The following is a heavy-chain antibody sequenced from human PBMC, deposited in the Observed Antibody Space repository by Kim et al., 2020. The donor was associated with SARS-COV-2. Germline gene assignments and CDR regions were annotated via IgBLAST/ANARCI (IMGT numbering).Heavy chain of an antibody. CDR1: GGSFSGYY. CDR3: AREVVVVAATPVWFDP. V-gene: IGHV4-34*01. CDR2: INHSGST. J-gene: IGHJ5*02. Sequence: SETLSLTCAVYGGSFSGYYWSWIRQPPGKGLEWIGEINHSGSTNYNPSLKSRVTISVDTSKNQFSLKLSSVTAADTAVYYCAREVVVVAATPVWFDPWGQGTLVTVSS. D-gene: IGHD2-15*01.